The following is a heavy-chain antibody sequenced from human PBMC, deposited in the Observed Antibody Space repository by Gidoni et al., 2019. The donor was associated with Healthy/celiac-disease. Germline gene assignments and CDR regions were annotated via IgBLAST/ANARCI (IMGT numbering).Heavy chain of an antibody. CDR1: GLTFSSTA. J-gene: IGHJ3*02. CDR2: ISGSGGST. Sequence: EVQLLESGGGLVQPGGSLRLACAASGLTFSSTAMSWVRQAPGKGLEWVSAISGSGGSTYYADSVKGRFTISRDNSKDTLYLQMNSLRAEDTAVYYCAKYDDSSGYYYRNAFDIWGQGTMVTVSS. V-gene: IGHV3-23*01. D-gene: IGHD3-22*01. CDR3: AKYDDSSGYYYRNAFDI.